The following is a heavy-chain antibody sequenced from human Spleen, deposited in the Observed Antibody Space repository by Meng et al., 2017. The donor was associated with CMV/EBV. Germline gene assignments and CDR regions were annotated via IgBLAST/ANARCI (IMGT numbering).Heavy chain of an antibody. CDR3: ARLPDYGDYFNWYFDL. V-gene: IGHV1-18*01. Sequence: ASVKVSCKASGYTFTSYGISWVRQAPGQGLEWMGWISAYNGNTNYAQKLQGRVTMTTDTSTSTAYMELRSLRSDDTAVYYCARLPDYGDYFNWYFDLWGRGTLVTVSS. CDR2: ISAYNGNT. J-gene: IGHJ2*01. D-gene: IGHD4-17*01. CDR1: GYTFTSYG.